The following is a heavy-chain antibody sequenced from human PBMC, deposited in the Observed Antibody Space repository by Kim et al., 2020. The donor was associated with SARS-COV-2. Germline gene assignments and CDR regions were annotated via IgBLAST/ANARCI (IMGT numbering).Heavy chain of an antibody. V-gene: IGHV4-61*07. CDR3: ARQGGTGWTDYFDF. J-gene: IGHJ4*02. Sequence: RRPPGKGLWRLGYTETTEYTPSLTSRVTISLDTSKSQIYLNLTSVTAADTAGYYCARQGGTGWTDYFDFWGQGILVTVSS. D-gene: IGHD6-19*01. CDR2: TETT.